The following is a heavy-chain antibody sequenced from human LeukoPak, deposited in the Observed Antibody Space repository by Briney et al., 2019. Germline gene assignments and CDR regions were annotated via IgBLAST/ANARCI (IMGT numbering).Heavy chain of an antibody. CDR2: INPSGGST. J-gene: IGHJ4*02. D-gene: IGHD4-11*01. V-gene: IGHV1-46*01. CDR3: AREGTVTNDLGY. Sequence: ASVKVSCKASGYTFTSYYMHWVRQAPGQGLEWMGIINPSGGSTSYAQKFQGRVTMTRDMSTSTVYMGLSSLRSEDTAVYYCAREGTVTNDLGYWGQGTLVTVSS. CDR1: GYTFTSYY.